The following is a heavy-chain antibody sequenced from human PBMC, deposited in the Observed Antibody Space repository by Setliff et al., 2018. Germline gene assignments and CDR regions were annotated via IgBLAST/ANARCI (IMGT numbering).Heavy chain of an antibody. J-gene: IGHJ3*02. CDR1: GYTFTSYY. CDR2: INPSSGRT. V-gene: IGHV1-46*01. Sequence: VASVKVSCKASGYTFTSYYMHWVRQAPGLGLEWMGTINPSSGRTSYAQKFQGRVTMTRDTSTSTVYMDMSSLRSEDTAVYYCARDVFPYHYEGAFDIWGQGTMVTVSS. CDR3: ARDVFPYHYEGAFDI. D-gene: IGHD3-22*01.